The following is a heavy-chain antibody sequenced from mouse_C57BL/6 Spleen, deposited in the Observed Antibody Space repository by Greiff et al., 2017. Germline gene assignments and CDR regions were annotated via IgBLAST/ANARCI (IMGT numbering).Heavy chain of an antibody. D-gene: IGHD1-1*01. CDR1: GYTFTDYY. Sequence: QVQLKESGAELVRPGASVKLSCKASGYTFTDYYINWVKQRPGQGLEWIARIYPGSGNTYYNEKFKGKATLTAEKSSSTAYMQLSSLTSEDSAVYFCARGYYYGSPYAMDYWGQGTSVTVSS. J-gene: IGHJ4*01. V-gene: IGHV1-76*01. CDR3: ARGYYYGSPYAMDY. CDR2: IYPGSGNT.